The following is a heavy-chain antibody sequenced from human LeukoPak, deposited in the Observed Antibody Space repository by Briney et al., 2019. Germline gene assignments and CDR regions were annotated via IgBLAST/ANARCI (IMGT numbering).Heavy chain of an antibody. CDR2: ISYDGSNK. J-gene: IGHJ4*02. CDR1: GFTFSSYA. V-gene: IGHV3-30*04. D-gene: IGHD6-6*01. Sequence: PGGSLRLSCAASGFTFSSYAMHWVRQAPGKGLEWVAVISYDGSNKYYADSVKGRFTISRDNSKNTLYLQMNSLRAEDTAVYYCAKDNSYSSSSTLDYWGQGTLVTVPS. CDR3: AKDNSYSSSSTLDY.